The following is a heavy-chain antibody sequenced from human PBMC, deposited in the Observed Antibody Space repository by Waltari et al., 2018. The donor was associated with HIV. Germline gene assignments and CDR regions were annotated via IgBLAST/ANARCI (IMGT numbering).Heavy chain of an antibody. Sequence: QVHLEQWGTGLLRPSETLSPTCAVYGGSFSGYYWRWLRQSPGRGLEWIGEVNHVGRTNYSPSLKGRVTVSVDTSKNQFSLTMRSVTAADTAVYYCARDSAPGLAVDDDDGEFFYYGLDVWGQGTTVTVSS. CDR3: ARDSAPGLAVDDDDGEFFYYGLDV. CDR2: VNHVGRT. CDR1: GGSFSGYY. V-gene: IGHV4-34*01. D-gene: IGHD6-19*01. J-gene: IGHJ6*01.